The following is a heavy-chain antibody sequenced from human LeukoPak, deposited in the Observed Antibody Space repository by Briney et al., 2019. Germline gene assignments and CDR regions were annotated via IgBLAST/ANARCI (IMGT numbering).Heavy chain of an antibody. V-gene: IGHV4-61*01. CDR2: LYYTGST. CDR1: GGSVSSGTYY. J-gene: IGHJ6*02. CDR3: ASRAYYYYGRDV. Sequence: SETLSLTCTVSGGSVSSGTYYWSWIRQPPGKGLEWIGYLYYTGSTNYNPSLKSRVTISGDTSKNQFSLKPSSVTAADTAVYFCASRAYYYYGRDVWGQGTTVTVSS.